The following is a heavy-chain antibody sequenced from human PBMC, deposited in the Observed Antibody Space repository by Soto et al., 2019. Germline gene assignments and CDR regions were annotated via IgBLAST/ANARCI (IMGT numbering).Heavy chain of an antibody. Sequence: QVQLVESGGGVVQPGRSLRLSCAASGFTFSSYGMHWVRQAPGKGLEWVAVISYDGSNKYYADSVKGRFTISRDNSKNTLYLQMNSLRAEDTAVYYCAKRAVAGPGVYGMDVW. CDR2: ISYDGSNK. CDR1: GFTFSSYG. J-gene: IGHJ6*01. D-gene: IGHD6-19*01. CDR3: AKRAVAGPGVYGMDV. V-gene: IGHV3-30*18.